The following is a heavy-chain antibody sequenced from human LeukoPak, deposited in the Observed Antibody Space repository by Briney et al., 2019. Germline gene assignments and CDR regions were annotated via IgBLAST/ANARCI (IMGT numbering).Heavy chain of an antibody. J-gene: IGHJ5*02. CDR3: ARDGIAARNWFDP. D-gene: IGHD6-13*01. CDR1: GGSISSSSYY. V-gene: IGHV4-39*07. Sequence: SETLSLTCTVSGGSISSSSYYWGWIRQPPGKGLEWIGSIYYSGSTYHNPSLKSRVTISVDTSKNQFSLKLSSVTAADTAVYYCARDGIAARNWFDPWGQGTLVTVSS. CDR2: IYYSGST.